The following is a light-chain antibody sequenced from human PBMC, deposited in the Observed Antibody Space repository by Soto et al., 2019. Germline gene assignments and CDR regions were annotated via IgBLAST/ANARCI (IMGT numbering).Light chain of an antibody. CDR1: QSISSW. CDR3: QQYNSYSHT. J-gene: IGKJ2*01. CDR2: DAS. Sequence: DIQMTQSPSTLSASVGDRVTITCRASQSISSWLAWYQQKPGKAPKLLIYDASSLESGVPSRFSGSGSGIEFTLTISSLQPDDFATYHCQQYNSYSHTFGQGTKLEIK. V-gene: IGKV1-5*01.